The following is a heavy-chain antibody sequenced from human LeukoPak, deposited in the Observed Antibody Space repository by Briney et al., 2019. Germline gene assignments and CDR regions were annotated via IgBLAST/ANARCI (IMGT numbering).Heavy chain of an antibody. CDR2: IDPSDSYT. J-gene: IGHJ4*02. CDR1: GYSFTSYW. D-gene: IGHD3-10*01. V-gene: IGHV5-10-1*01. Sequence: GESLRISCKGSGYSFTSYWISWVRQLPGKGLKWMGRIDPSDSYTNYSPSFQGHVTISADKSISTAYLQWSSLKASDTAMYYCATGITMVRGVIGYWGQGTLVTVSS. CDR3: ATGITMVRGVIGY.